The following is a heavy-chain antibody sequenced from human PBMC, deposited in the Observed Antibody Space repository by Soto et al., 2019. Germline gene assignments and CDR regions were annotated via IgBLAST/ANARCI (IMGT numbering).Heavy chain of an antibody. Sequence: SETLSLTCNVSGASISSGDYYWSWIRQPPGKGLEWIGYIYFSESTSYNPSLKSRVTISGDKSKNQFSLRLTSVTAADTAVYYCGIVDTITFGGITAPNDAFDRWGQGKMVT. CDR2: IYFSEST. CDR3: GIVDTITFGGITAPNDAFDR. D-gene: IGHD3-16*01. J-gene: IGHJ3*01. CDR1: GASISSGDYY. V-gene: IGHV4-30-4*01.